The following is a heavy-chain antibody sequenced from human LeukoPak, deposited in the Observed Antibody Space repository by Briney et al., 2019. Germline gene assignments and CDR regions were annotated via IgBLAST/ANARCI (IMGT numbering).Heavy chain of an antibody. J-gene: IGHJ3*01. D-gene: IGHD1-26*01. V-gene: IGHV3-72*01. Sequence: GGSLRLSCAASGFTFSDHYIDWVRQAPGKGLEWVGRSGNKVDSYTAEYAASVKGRLTISRDDSMDSLYLQLNTLTTEDTAVYYCTRGYSGVSVYAFDVWGQGTMVTVSS. CDR3: TRGYSGVSVYAFDV. CDR1: GFTFSDHY. CDR2: SGNKVDSYTA.